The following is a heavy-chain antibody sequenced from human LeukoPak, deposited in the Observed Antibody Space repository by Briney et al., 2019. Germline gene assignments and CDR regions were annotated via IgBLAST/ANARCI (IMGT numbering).Heavy chain of an antibody. CDR2: ISSSSSYI. Sequence: PGGSLRLSCAASGFTFSSYSMNWVRQAPGKGLEWVSSISSSSSYIYYADSVKGRFTISRDNAKNSLDLQMNSLRAGDTAVYYCARDSGVWFGELLYPYYFDYWGQGTLVTVSS. D-gene: IGHD3-10*01. CDR3: ARDSGVWFGELLYPYYFDY. CDR1: GFTFSSYS. V-gene: IGHV3-21*01. J-gene: IGHJ4*02.